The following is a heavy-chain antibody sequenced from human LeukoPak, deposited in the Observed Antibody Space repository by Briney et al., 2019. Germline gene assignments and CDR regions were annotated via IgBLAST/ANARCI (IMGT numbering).Heavy chain of an antibody. J-gene: IGHJ6*02. Sequence: GGSLRLSCAASGFTFSSYAMSWVRQAPGKGLEWVSALSGSGTSTYHADSVKGRFTISRDNSKNTPYLQMNSLRAEDTAVYYCAKAALVRGVIIPYYYYSMDVWGQGTTVTVSS. D-gene: IGHD3-10*01. CDR3: AKAALVRGVIIPYYYYSMDV. CDR2: LSGSGTST. CDR1: GFTFSSYA. V-gene: IGHV3-23*01.